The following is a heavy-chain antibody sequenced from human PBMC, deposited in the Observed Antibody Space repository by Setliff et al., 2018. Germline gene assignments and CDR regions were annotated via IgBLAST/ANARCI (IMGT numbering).Heavy chain of an antibody. V-gene: IGHV4-34*12. Sequence: PSETLSLTCAVYGDSLSGYYWSWIRQSPKKGLEWIGEIMPGRDTLYSPSLESRLTITIDTSKSQFSLKLSSVTAADTAVYYCARENGYCSGGACYFMFDYWGQGTLVTVSS. CDR2: IMPGRDT. CDR1: GDSLSGYY. CDR3: ARENGYCSGGACYFMFDY. D-gene: IGHD2-15*01. J-gene: IGHJ4*02.